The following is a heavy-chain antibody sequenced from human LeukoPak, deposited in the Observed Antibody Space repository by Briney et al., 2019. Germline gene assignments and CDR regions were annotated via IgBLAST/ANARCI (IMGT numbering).Heavy chain of an antibody. J-gene: IGHJ6*03. CDR3: ARCHSYYYYYMDV. Sequence: GSLRLSCAASGFTFSSYGMHWVRQAPGKGLEWVAFIRYDGSNKYYADSVKGRFTISRDNSKNTLYLQMNSLRAEDTAVYYCARCHSYYYYYMDVWGKGTTVTVSS. CDR1: GFTFSSYG. D-gene: IGHD2-2*01. CDR2: IRYDGSNK. V-gene: IGHV3-30*02.